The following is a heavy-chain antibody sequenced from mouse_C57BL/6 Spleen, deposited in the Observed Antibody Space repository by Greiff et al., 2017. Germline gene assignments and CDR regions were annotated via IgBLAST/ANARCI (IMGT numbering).Heavy chain of an antibody. J-gene: IGHJ4*01. CDR3: AGHDLITTKGGYYESLDY. V-gene: IGHV1-64*01. CDR1: GYTFTSYW. D-gene: IGHD2-4*01. CDR2: IHPNSGST. Sequence: QVQLKQPGAELVKPGASVKLSCKASGYTFTSYWMHWVKQRPGQGLEWIGMIHPNSGSTNYNEKFKSKATLTVDKSSSTADMQLSSLTSEDSAVYSCAGHDLITTKGGYYESLDYWGQGTSVTVSS.